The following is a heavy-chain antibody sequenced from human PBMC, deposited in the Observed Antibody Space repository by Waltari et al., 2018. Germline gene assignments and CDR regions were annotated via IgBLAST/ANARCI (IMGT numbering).Heavy chain of an antibody. D-gene: IGHD3-9*01. CDR2: ITWDGRST. CDR1: GFPFDDFV. CDR3: VKEAAGYDSLIANGLDV. Sequence: EVQLEESGGGVVQPGGSLRLSCAASGFPFDDFVMPWVRQAPGKGLEWVSLITWDGRSTYYADSVKGRFAISRDNGKDFLYLQMNSLRPEDTALYYCVKEAAGYDSLIANGLDVWGQGTTVTVSS. V-gene: IGHV3-43D*04. J-gene: IGHJ6*02.